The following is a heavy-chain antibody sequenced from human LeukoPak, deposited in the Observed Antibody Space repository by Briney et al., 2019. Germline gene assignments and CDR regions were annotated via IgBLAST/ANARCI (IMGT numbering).Heavy chain of an antibody. D-gene: IGHD2-15*01. V-gene: IGHV4-4*07. CDR3: AKPPGEGSRLDAFDI. CDR2: IYNSESI. Sequence: PSETLSLTCTVSGGSINGYYWSWIRQPAGKGLEWIGRIYNSESINYNPSLKSRVTMSIDTSKNQFSLKLNSVTAADTAVYYCAKPPGEGSRLDAFDIWGQGTMVTVSS. CDR1: GGSINGYY. J-gene: IGHJ3*02.